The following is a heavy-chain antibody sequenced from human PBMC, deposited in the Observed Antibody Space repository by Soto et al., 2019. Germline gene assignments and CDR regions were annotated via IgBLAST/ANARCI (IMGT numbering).Heavy chain of an antibody. Sequence: EVQLVESGGGLAKPGGSLRLSCAASGFPFSSYSMNWVRQAPGKGLEWVSSISSSSYIYYADSLQGRFTISRDNAKSSLYLQMNSLRAEDTAVYYCARGPPMATITFFAYWGQGTLVTVSS. CDR3: ARGPPMATITFFAY. J-gene: IGHJ4*02. CDR1: GFPFSSYS. CDR2: ISSSSYI. D-gene: IGHD5-12*01. V-gene: IGHV3-21*01.